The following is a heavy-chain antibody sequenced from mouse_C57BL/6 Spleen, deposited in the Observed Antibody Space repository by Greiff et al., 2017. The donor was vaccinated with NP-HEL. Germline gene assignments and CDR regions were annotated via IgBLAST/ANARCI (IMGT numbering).Heavy chain of an antibody. CDR3: ARTYSNDWYFDV. Sequence: VQRVESGAELVKPGASVKISCKASGYAFSSYWMNWVKQRPGKGLEWIGQIYPGDGDTNYNGKFKGKATLTADKSSSTAYMQLSSLTSEDSAVYFCARTYSNDWYFDVWGTGTTVTVSS. CDR1: GYAFSSYW. D-gene: IGHD2-5*01. J-gene: IGHJ1*03. V-gene: IGHV1-80*01. CDR2: IYPGDGDT.